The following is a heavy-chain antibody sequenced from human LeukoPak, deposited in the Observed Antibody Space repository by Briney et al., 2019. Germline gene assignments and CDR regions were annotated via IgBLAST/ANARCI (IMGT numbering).Heavy chain of an antibody. CDR2: ISNNGGST. V-gene: IGHV3-64*01. CDR3: ARVDSGSACAS. Sequence: SGGSLRLSCAASGFTFSSYSMNWVRQAPGKGLEFVSAISNNGGSTYYANSVKGRFTISRDISKNTLYLQMGSLRPEDMAVYYCARVDSGSACASWGQGILVTVSS. CDR1: GFTFSSYS. J-gene: IGHJ1*01. D-gene: IGHD6-19*01.